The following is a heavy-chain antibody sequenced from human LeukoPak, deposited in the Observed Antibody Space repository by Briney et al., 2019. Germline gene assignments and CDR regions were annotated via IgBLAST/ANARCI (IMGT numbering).Heavy chain of an antibody. D-gene: IGHD3-10*01. J-gene: IGHJ4*02. V-gene: IGHV3-21*01. CDR3: ASFSYGSGSSY. Sequence: GGSLTLSCAASGFTVSNHYMNWVRQAPGRGLEGVSSISSSSRYIYYAHSVKGRFTISRDNAKNSLYLQMNSLRAEDTAVYYCASFSYGSGSSYWGQGTLVTVSS. CDR2: ISSSSRYI. CDR1: GFTVSNHY.